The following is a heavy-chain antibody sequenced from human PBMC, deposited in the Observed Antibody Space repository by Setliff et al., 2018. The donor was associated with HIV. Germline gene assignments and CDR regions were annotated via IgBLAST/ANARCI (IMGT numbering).Heavy chain of an antibody. CDR2: INSDGSIT. V-gene: IGHV3-74*01. D-gene: IGHD5-12*01. CDR1: GFTFSSYW. CDR3: AKDQAGWLQLRSRLED. J-gene: IGHJ4*02. Sequence: PGGSLRLSCAASGFTFSSYWMHWVRQAPGKGLVWVSRINSDGSITDYADSVKGRFTISRDNAKNTLYMQMNSLRAEDTAVYYCAKDQAGWLQLRSRLEDWGQGTLVTVSS.